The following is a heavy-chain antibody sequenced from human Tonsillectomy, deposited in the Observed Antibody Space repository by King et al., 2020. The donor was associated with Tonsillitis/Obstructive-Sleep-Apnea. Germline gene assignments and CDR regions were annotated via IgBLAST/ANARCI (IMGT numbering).Heavy chain of an antibody. J-gene: IGHJ6*03. CDR2: INAGNGNT. D-gene: IGHD2-2*01. V-gene: IGHV1-3*01. Sequence: QLVQSGAEVKKPGASVKVSCKASGYTFTSYAMHWVRQAPGQRLEWMGWINAGNGNTKYSQKFQGRVTITRDTSASTAYMELSSLRSEDTAVYYCAREAVPAANYYYYYYMDVWGKGTTVTVSS. CDR3: AREAVPAANYYYYYYMDV. CDR1: GYTFTSYA.